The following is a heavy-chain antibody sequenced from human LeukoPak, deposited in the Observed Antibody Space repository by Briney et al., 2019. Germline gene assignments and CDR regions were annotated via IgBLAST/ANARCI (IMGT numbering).Heavy chain of an antibody. D-gene: IGHD2-15*01. CDR1: GFTFSSYW. CDR2: IKSDGGGT. J-gene: IGHJ4*02. Sequence: PGGSLRLSCAASGFTFSSYWMHWVRQAPGKGLVWVSRIKSDGGGTTYADSVKGRFTISRDNAKNTLYLQMNSLRAEDTAVYYCARGYCSGGSCYFDYWGQGTLVTVSS. V-gene: IGHV3-74*01. CDR3: ARGYCSGGSCYFDY.